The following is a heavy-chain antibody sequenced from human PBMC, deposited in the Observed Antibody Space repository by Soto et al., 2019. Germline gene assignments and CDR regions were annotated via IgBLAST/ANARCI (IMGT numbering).Heavy chain of an antibody. V-gene: IGHV1-46*01. CDR3: ARDLAAANTGYYYGMDV. J-gene: IGHJ6*02. CDR1: GNTFTSNY. CDR2: INLSSGTT. D-gene: IGHD6-13*01. Sequence: ASVKVSCKASGNTFTSNYIHWVRQAPGQGLEWMGIINLSSGTTSYAQILQGRVTMTRDTSTSTIYMELRSLRSEDTAVYYCARDLAAANTGYYYGMDVWGQGTTVTVSX.